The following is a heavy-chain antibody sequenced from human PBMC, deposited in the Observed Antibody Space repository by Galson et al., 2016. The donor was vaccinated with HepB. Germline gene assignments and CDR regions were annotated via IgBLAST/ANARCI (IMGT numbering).Heavy chain of an antibody. D-gene: IGHD2-21*02. CDR1: GGSISSFY. J-gene: IGHJ6*02. CDR2: IYYSGRT. V-gene: IGHV4-59*08. Sequence: SETLSLTCTVSGGSISSFYWSWIRQPPGKGLEWIGYIYYSGRTNYNPSPKSRLTISVDTSKNQFSLKLSSVTAADTAVYFCAKHMMVTSNYFYYGMGVWGQGTTVTVSS. CDR3: AKHMMVTSNYFYYGMGV.